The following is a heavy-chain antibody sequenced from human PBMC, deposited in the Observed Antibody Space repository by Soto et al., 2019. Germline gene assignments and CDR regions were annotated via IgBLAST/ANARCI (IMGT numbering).Heavy chain of an antibody. Sequence: QVQLQQWGAGLLKPSETLSLTCAVYGGSFSGYYWSWIRQPPGKGLEWIGEINHSGSTNNNPSLKSPVTISVDTSKNQFSLKLSSVTAADTAVYYCARGLRSWTYYFDYWGQGILVTVSS. CDR1: GGSFSGYY. V-gene: IGHV4-34*01. J-gene: IGHJ4*02. CDR2: INHSGST. D-gene: IGHD6-13*01. CDR3: ARGLRSWTYYFDY.